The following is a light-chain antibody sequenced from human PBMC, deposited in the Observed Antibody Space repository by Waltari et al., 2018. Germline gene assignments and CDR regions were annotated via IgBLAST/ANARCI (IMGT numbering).Light chain of an antibody. CDR3: QQYINYPFT. CDR2: DAS. Sequence: AIQLTQSPSSLSASLGDRVTITCRASQGIRSALAWYQQRPGKPPQFLIYDASTLHSGVPSRFSGSGSGTDFSLTINSLQPEDLATYYCQQYINYPFTFGPGTKVDIK. J-gene: IGKJ3*01. CDR1: QGIRSA. V-gene: IGKV1D-13*01.